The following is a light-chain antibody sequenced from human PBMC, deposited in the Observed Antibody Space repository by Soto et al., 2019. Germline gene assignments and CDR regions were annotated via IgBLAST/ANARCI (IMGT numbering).Light chain of an antibody. Sequence: EIVLTQSPGTLSLSPGERATLSCRASQTVISNYLAWYQQKPGQAPRLLIYGASSRATGIPDRFSGSGSGADFTLTISRLEPEDCVVYYCQQYATTPFTFGPGTKVDIK. CDR3: QQYATTPFT. J-gene: IGKJ3*01. V-gene: IGKV3-20*01. CDR1: QTVISNY. CDR2: GAS.